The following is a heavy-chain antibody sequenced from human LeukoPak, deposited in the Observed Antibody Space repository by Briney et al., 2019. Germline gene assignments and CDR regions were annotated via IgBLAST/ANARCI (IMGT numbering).Heavy chain of an antibody. CDR2: IYYKGYT. V-gene: IGHV4-59*01. J-gene: IGHJ3*02. Sequence: SATLSLTCSVTGVSITDYYWSWIRQPPGKGLEWIGYIYYKGYTNYSPSLKSRVTISMDTSKSQFSLKLRSVTAADTAVYYCASTPLSDLDIWGQGTMVIVSS. CDR3: ASTPLSDLDI. CDR1: GVSITDYY.